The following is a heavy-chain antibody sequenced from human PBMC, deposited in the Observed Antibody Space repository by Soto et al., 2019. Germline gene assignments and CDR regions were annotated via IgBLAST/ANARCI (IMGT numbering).Heavy chain of an antibody. CDR3: ARAYCSTTRCCTGSDY. CDR2: MNPNCGNT. D-gene: IGHD2-2*02. Sequence: AAVKDSCKASGCTFTRYDINGVRQAAGRGREGMGWMNPNCGNTDYAQKFQGRVTITRNTSISTAYMELSSLRAEDTAVYYCARAYCSTTRCCTGSDYWGQGTLVTVSS. CDR1: GCTFTRYD. V-gene: IGHV1-8*03. J-gene: IGHJ4*02.